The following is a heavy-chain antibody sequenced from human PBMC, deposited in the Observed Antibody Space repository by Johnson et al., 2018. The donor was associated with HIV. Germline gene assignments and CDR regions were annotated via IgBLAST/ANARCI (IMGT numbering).Heavy chain of an antibody. V-gene: IGHV3-13*01. J-gene: IGHJ3*02. D-gene: IGHD2-8*02. CDR3: ARDEEVMYAMGAFDI. CDR1: GFTFSSYD. CDR2: IGTAYDT. Sequence: MLLVESGGDLVQPGGSLRLSCAASGFTFSSYDMHWVRQATGKGLECVSAIGTAYDTYYPGSVKGRFTISRENAKNSLYLQMNSLRAEDTALYYCARDEEVMYAMGAFDIWGQGTKVTVSS.